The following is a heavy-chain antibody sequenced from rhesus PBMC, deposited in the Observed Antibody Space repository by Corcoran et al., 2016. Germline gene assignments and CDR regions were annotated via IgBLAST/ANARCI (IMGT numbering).Heavy chain of an antibody. CDR3: ARTYSRCPFDF. J-gene: IGHJ3*01. Sequence: QVTLKETGPALVKPTQTLTLTCTFSGFSLSTSGLRVSWIRQPPGKALEWLARIDWDDDIKYSTSLKRRLNISKDTSKNQVVLSMTNVDPVDTATYYCARTYSRCPFDFGGQGLRVTVSS. CDR1: GFSLSTSGLR. D-gene: IGHD6-13*01. V-gene: IGHV2S2*01. CDR2: IDWDDDI.